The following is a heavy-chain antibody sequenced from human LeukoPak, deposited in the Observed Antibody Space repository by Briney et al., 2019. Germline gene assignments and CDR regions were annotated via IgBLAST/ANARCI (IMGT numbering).Heavy chain of an antibody. CDR2: INTDGTVT. J-gene: IGHJ4*02. D-gene: IGHD6-19*01. V-gene: IGHV3-74*01. CDR1: GFTFSKYW. Sequence: GGSLRLSCAASGFTFSKYWMLWVRLAPGKGLESVSRINTDGTVTTYADSVKGRFTVSRDNADNTMCLQMNSVRDEDTAVYYCATKQWLAPPPDSWGQGTPVTVSS. CDR3: ATKQWLAPPPDS.